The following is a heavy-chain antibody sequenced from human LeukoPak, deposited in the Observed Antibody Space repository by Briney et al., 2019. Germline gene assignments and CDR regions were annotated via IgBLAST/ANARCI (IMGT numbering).Heavy chain of an antibody. CDR2: IIPIFGTA. J-gene: IGHJ4*02. CDR3: ARGDLAAAGSYFDY. Sequence: ASVKVSCKASGGTFSSYAISRVRQAPGQGLEWMGGIIPIFGTANYAQKFQGRVTITADESTSTAYMELSSLRSGDTAVYYCARGDLAAAGSYFDYWGQGTLVTVSS. D-gene: IGHD6-13*01. V-gene: IGHV1-69*13. CDR1: GGTFSSYA.